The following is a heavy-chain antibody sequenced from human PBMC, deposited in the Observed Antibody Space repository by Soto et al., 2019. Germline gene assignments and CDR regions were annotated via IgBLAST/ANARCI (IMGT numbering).Heavy chain of an antibody. D-gene: IGHD3-22*01. CDR3: ANYYYDISGYSLDPLDWFAH. CDR1: GFTFSSYA. Sequence: PGGSLRLSCAASGFTFSSYAMSWVRQAPGKGLEWVSAISGSGGSTYYADSVKGRFTISRDNSKNTLYLQMNSLRAEDTAVYYCANYYYDISGYSLDPLDWFAHSGQGTLVTGSS. J-gene: IGHJ5*02. CDR2: ISGSGGST. V-gene: IGHV3-23*01.